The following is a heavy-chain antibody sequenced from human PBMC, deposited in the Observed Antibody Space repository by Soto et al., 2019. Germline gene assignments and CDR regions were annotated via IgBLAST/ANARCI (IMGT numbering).Heavy chain of an antibody. CDR3: ARNRAVAGTLNYGMDV. CDR2: IIPIFGTA. CDR1: GGTFSSYA. V-gene: IGHV1-69*06. J-gene: IGHJ6*02. D-gene: IGHD6-19*01. Sequence: GASVKVSCKASGGTFSSYAISWVRQAPGQGLEWMGGIIPIFGTANYAQKFQGRVTITADKSTSTAYMELSSLRSEDTAVYYCARNRAVAGTLNYGMDVWGQGTTVTVSS.